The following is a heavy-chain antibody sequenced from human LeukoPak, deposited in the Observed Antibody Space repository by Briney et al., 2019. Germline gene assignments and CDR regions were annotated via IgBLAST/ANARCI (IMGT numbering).Heavy chain of an antibody. CDR2: ISGRGST. J-gene: IGHJ4*02. D-gene: IGHD3-22*01. V-gene: IGHV3-23*01. CDR1: GFTLSNYA. Sequence: PGGSLRLSCVASGFTLSNYAMSWVRQAPGKGLEWVSTISGRGSTNYADSVKGRFTISRDNSENTLYVQMTSLRAEDTAIYYCAKDGGSTGYCFDNCGQGTLVTVSS. CDR3: AKDGGSTGYCFDN.